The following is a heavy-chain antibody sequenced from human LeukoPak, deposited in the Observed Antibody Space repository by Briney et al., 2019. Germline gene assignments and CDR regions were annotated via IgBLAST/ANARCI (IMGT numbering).Heavy chain of an antibody. CDR3: VFSSGSLD. Sequence: GGSLRLSCAASGFTFSDYPMGWVRQAPGKGLEWVSGISASGTSTYSADSVKGRFTISRDNSRNTLYLQMNSLRADDTAGYHCVFSSGSLDWGQGTLVTVSS. J-gene: IGHJ4*02. CDR1: GFTFSDYP. CDR2: ISASGTST. D-gene: IGHD1-1*01. V-gene: IGHV3-23*01.